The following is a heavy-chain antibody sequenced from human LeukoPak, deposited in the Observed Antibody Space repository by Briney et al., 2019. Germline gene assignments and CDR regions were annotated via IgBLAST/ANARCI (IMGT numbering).Heavy chain of an antibody. CDR3: ARDSRGSSGAFDI. J-gene: IGHJ3*02. D-gene: IGHD2-21*01. CDR2: IYYSGST. CDR1: GGSISSGDYY. V-gene: IGHV4-30-4*08. Sequence: SETLSLTCIVSGGSISSGDYYWSWIRQPPGKGLEWIGYIYYSGSTYYNPSLKSRVTMSVDTSKNQFSLKLSSVTAADTAVYYCARDSRGSSGAFDIWGQGTMVTVSS.